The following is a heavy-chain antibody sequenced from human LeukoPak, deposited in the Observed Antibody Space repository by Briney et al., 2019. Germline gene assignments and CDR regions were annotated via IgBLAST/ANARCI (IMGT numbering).Heavy chain of an antibody. CDR3: ARVHTTGRYSPADFDY. D-gene: IGHD5-18*01. CDR2: IYYSGST. CDR1: GGSISSYY. Sequence: PSETLSLTCTVSGGSISSYYWSWIRQPPGKGLEWFGYIYYSGSTNYNPSLKSRVTISVDTSKNQFSLKLSSVTAADTAVYYCARVHTTGRYSPADFDYWGQGTLVTVSS. V-gene: IGHV4-59*01. J-gene: IGHJ4*02.